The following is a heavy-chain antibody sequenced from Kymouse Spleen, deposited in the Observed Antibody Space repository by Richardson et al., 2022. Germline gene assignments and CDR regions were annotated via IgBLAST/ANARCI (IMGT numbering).Heavy chain of an antibody. CDR3: ARDQEGGATQYYYYYYGMDV. CDR1: GFTFSSYS. D-gene: IGHD1-26*01. Sequence: EVQLVESGGGLVKPGGSLRLSCAASGFTFSSYSMNWVRQAPGKGLEWVSSISSSSSYIYYADSVKGRFTISRDNAKNSLYLQMNSLRAEDTAVYYCARDQEGGATQYYYYYYGMDVWGQGTTVTVSS. J-gene: IGHJ6*02. V-gene: IGHV3-21*03. CDR2: ISSSSSYI.